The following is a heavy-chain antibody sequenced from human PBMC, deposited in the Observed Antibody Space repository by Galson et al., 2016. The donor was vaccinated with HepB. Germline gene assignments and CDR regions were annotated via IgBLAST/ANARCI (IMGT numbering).Heavy chain of an antibody. D-gene: IGHD6-19*01. V-gene: IGHV4-61*02. CDR3: ASAVAVPDFYFDY. J-gene: IGHJ4*02. Sequence: TLSLTCTVSGGALSIGTYYWGWIRQPAGKALEWIGRVYASGSSHYNPSLKSRVTMSVDTSKSQFYLSLTSVTAADTAVYYCASAVAVPDFYFDYWGQGTLVTVSS. CDR2: VYASGSS. CDR1: GGALSIGTYY.